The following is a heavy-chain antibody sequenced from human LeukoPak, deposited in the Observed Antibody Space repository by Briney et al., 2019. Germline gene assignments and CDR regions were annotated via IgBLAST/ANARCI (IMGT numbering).Heavy chain of an antibody. CDR2: IYYSWGT. J-gene: IGHJ6*02. CDR1: GGSISSNY. V-gene: IGHV4-59*01. CDR3: ARDKGDSSGYHHYYYGMDV. D-gene: IGHD3-22*01. Sequence: SETLSLTCTVSGGSISSNYWSWIRQPPGEGLGWIGYIYYSWGTNYNPSLQSRVSISVDTSKNPFSLKLRSVTAADTAVYYCARDKGDSSGYHHYYYGMDVWGQGTTVTVSS.